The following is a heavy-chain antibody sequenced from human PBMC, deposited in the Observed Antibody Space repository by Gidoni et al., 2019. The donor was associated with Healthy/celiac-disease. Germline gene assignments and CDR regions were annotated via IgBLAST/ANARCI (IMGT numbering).Heavy chain of an antibody. V-gene: IGHV4-4*02. Sequence: QLQLQKSGPGLVKPSGTLSLTCAVSGGSISSSNWWSWVRQPPGKGLEWIGDIYHSGSTNYNPSLKSRVTISVDKSKNQFSLKLSSVTAADTTVYYCARKPRSGWPRAEYFQHWGQGTLVTVSS. J-gene: IGHJ1*01. CDR1: GGSISSSNW. CDR3: ARKPRSGWPRAEYFQH. CDR2: IYHSGST. D-gene: IGHD6-19*01.